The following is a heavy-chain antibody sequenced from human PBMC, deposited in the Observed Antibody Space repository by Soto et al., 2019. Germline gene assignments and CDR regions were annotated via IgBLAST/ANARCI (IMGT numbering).Heavy chain of an antibody. V-gene: IGHV4-59*01. CDR2: IHHSGST. CDR3: TRDWSLDY. CDR1: GASISSYY. D-gene: IGHD2-8*02. Sequence: SETLSLTCTVSGASISSYYWSWIRQSPGKGLEWIAWIHHSGSTSYNPALRSRVTTSVDTSKNQFSLNLHSMTAADTAVYYCTRDWSLDYWVQGTLVT. J-gene: IGHJ4*02.